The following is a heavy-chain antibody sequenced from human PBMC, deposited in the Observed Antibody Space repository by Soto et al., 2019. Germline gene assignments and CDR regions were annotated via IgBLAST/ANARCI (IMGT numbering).Heavy chain of an antibody. V-gene: IGHV3-72*01. Sequence: EVQLVESGGGLVQPGGSLRLSCAASGFTFSDHYMDWVRQAPGKGLEWVGRTRNKANSYTTEYVASVKGRFTISRDDSKNSLYLQMKSLKTEDTAVYYCSRVSGSGSYYFDYWGQGTLVTVSS. D-gene: IGHD1-26*01. CDR3: SRVSGSGSYYFDY. CDR2: TRNKANSYTT. J-gene: IGHJ4*02. CDR1: GFTFSDHY.